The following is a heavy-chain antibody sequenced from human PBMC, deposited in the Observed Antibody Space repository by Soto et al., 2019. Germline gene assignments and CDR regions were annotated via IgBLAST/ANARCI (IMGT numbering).Heavy chain of an antibody. CDR1: GYSFTSYW. Sequence: GESLKISCKGSGYSFTSYWIGWVRQMPGKGLEWMGIIYPGDSDTRYSPSFQGQVTISADKSISTAYLQWSSLKASDTAMYYCARWVGGEWLFLDPYYFDYWGQGTLVTVSS. J-gene: IGHJ4*02. V-gene: IGHV5-51*01. D-gene: IGHD3-3*01. CDR2: IYPGDSDT. CDR3: ARWVGGEWLFLDPYYFDY.